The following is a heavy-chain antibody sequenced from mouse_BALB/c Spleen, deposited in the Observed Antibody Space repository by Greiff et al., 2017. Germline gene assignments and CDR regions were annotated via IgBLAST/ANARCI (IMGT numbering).Heavy chain of an antibody. CDR1: GYSFTGYY. V-gene: IGHV1S34*01. CDR3: ARSNYRYEDFDY. D-gene: IGHD2-14*01. Sequence: LVKTGASVKISCKASGYSFTGYYMHWVKQSHGKSLEWIGYISCYNGATSYNQKFKGKATFTVDTSSSTAYMQFNSLTSDDSAVYYCARSNYRYEDFDYWGPGTTLTVSS. CDR2: ISCYNGAT. J-gene: IGHJ2*01.